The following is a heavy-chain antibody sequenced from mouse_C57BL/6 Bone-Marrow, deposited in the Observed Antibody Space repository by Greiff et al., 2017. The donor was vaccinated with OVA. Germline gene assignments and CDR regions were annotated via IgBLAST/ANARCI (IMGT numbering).Heavy chain of an antibody. V-gene: IGHV1-53*01. D-gene: IGHD4-1*01. CDR2: INPSNGGT. CDR3: ASPRGLGPLFDY. CDR1: GYTFTSYW. Sequence: VQLKQPGTELVKPGASVKLSCKASGYTFTSYWMHWVKQRPGQGLEWIGNINPSNGGTNYNEKFKSKATLTVDKSSSTAYMQLSSLTSEDAAVYYCASPRGLGPLFDYWGQGTTLTVSS. J-gene: IGHJ2*01.